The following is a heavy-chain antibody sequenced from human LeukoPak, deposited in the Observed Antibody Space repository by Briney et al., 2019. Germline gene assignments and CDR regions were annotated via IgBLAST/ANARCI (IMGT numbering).Heavy chain of an antibody. D-gene: IGHD6-19*01. CDR2: ISISTTYT. V-gene: IGHV3-11*05. CDR1: GFTFSDNY. CDR3: AKDSGNSGWYVDN. Sequence: KAGGSLRLSCAASGFTFSDNYMSWIRRAPGKGLELFSYISISTTYTNYADSVKGRFTISRDNSKNTVYLQMNSLRAEDTAVYYCAKDSGNSGWYVDNWGQGTLVTVSS. J-gene: IGHJ4*02.